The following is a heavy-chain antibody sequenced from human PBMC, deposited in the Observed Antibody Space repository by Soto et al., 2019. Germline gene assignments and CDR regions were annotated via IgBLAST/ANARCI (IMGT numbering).Heavy chain of an antibody. J-gene: IGHJ6*02. D-gene: IGHD6-13*01. CDR3: AGIGARIYYGMDV. Sequence: SETLSLTCTVSGGSISSYYWSWIRQPPGKGLEWIGYFHYTGISNYNSSLKSRVTMSVDTSKNQFSLNLRSVTAADTAVYYCAGIGARIYYGMDVWGQGTTVTVSS. V-gene: IGHV4-59*12. CDR1: GGSISSYY. CDR2: FHYTGIS.